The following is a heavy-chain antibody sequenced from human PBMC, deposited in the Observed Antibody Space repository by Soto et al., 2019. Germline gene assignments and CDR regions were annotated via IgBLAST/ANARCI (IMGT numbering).Heavy chain of an antibody. CDR3: ASWLKGPDIGNYYYGMDV. D-gene: IGHD2-15*01. Sequence: QVQLVQSGAEVKKPGSSVKVSCKASGGAFSDYAFSWVRQAPGQGLEWLGGIMTIFRAPDYAQKFQGRVTIPADEFTRTAYMEMNSLRSEDTAVYDWASWLKGPDIGNYYYGMDVWGQGTTVTVS. CDR1: GGAFSDYA. V-gene: IGHV1-69*12. CDR2: IMTIFRAP. J-gene: IGHJ6*02.